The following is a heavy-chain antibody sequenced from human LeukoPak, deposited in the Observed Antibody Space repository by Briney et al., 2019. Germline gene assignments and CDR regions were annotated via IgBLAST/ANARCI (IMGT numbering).Heavy chain of an antibody. CDR2: ILYDGSNK. D-gene: IGHD3-3*01. J-gene: IGHJ4*02. CDR1: GFTFSGYP. Sequence: GGSLRLSCAASGFTFSGYPIHWVRQAPGKGLEWVAVILYDGSNKYYADSVKGRFTISRDNSKNTLYLQMNSLRAEDTAVYYCAKDLTVLEWLPLTNFDYWGQGTLVTVSS. V-gene: IGHV3-30-3*02. CDR3: AKDLTVLEWLPLTNFDY.